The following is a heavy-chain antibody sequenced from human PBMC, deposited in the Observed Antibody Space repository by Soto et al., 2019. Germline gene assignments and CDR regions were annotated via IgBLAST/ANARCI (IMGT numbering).Heavy chain of an antibody. CDR3: AKPSHSESYYWAFDI. V-gene: IGHV5-51*01. D-gene: IGHD1-26*01. Sequence: GESLKISCKGSGYSFSNYWLVWVRQMPGKGLEWMGIIYPDDSDARYSPSFQGQVTISADKSITTAYLQWSSLKASDTAMYYCAKPSHSESYYWAFDIWGQGTMVTVSS. CDR1: GYSFSNYW. CDR2: IYPDDSDA. J-gene: IGHJ3*02.